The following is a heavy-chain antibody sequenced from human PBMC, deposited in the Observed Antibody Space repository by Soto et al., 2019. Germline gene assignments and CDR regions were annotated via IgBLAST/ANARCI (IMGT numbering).Heavy chain of an antibody. CDR3: TRLVEWDQGNEY. V-gene: IGHV3-73*01. J-gene: IGHJ4*02. Sequence: EVQLVESGGGLVQPGGSLKLSCAASGFIFSDSPIHWVRQASGKGLEWVGRIRSKGDNYATAYAASVRGRFTISRDDSKNTAYLQMNSLKTDETAVYYCTRLVEWDQGNEYWGQGTLVTVSS. D-gene: IGHD3-3*01. CDR2: IRSKGDNYAT. CDR1: GFIFSDSP.